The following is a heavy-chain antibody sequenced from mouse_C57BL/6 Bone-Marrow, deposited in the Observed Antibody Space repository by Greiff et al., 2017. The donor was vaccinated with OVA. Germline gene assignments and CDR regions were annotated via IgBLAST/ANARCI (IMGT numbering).Heavy chain of an antibody. CDR1: GYTFTDYY. V-gene: IGHV1-26*01. J-gene: IGHJ2*01. D-gene: IGHD2-4*01. CDR2: INPNNGGT. Sequence: EVQLQQSGPELVKPGASVKISCKASGYTFTDYYMNWVKQSHGKSLEWIGDINPNNGGTSYNQKFKGKATLTVDKSSSTAYMELRSLTSEDSAVYYCARSGIYYDYSDYWGQGTTLTVSS. CDR3: ARSGIYYDYSDY.